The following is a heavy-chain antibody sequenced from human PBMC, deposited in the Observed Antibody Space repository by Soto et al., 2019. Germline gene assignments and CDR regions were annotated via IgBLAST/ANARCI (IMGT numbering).Heavy chain of an antibody. V-gene: IGHV3-21*01. J-gene: IGHJ6*02. D-gene: IGHD1-20*01. Sequence: EVQLVESGGGLVKPGGSLRLSCAASGFSFSNFTMNGVRQAPGKGLELVSSIDTSGRNMSIYYADSVTGRFTISRDNSKKSVYLQMNRRRAEDTAVYYCARETGSYNCNDGLMDVWGQGTTVTVSS. CDR3: ARETGSYNCNDGLMDV. CDR2: IDTSGRNMSI. CDR1: GFSFSNFT.